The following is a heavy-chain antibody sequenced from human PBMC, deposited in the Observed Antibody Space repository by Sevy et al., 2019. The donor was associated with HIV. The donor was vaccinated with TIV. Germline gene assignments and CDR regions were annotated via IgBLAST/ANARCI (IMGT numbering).Heavy chain of an antibody. Sequence: SEILSLTCSVSGASISRTLYFWGWIRQPPGMGLEWIANFYYTGTTYYNPSLKSRVTLCVDMSENQLSRKLSSVTAADTAVYYCARSMAYADSTVHFWFDPWGQGTLVTVSS. D-gene: IGHD4-17*01. CDR1: GASISRTLYF. J-gene: IGHJ5*02. CDR2: FYYTGTT. V-gene: IGHV4-39*01. CDR3: ARSMAYADSTVHFWFDP.